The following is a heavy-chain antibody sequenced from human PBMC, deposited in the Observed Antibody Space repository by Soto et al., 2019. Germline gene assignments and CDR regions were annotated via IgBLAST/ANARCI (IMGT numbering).Heavy chain of an antibody. CDR1: GFTFSSYA. D-gene: IGHD6-19*01. CDR3: ARDTYSSGWYYSDLSEGNFDY. J-gene: IGHJ4*02. CDR2: ISYDGSNK. V-gene: IGHV3-30-3*01. Sequence: QVQLVESGGGVVQPGRSLRLSCAASGFTFSSYAMHWVRQAPGKGLEWVAVISYDGSNKYYADSVKGRFTISRDNSKNTLYLQLNSLRAEDTAVYYCARDTYSSGWYYSDLSEGNFDYWGQGTLVTVSS.